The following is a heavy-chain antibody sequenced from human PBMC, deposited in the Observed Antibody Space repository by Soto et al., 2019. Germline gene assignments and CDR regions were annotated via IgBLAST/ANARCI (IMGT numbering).Heavy chain of an antibody. D-gene: IGHD3-22*01. V-gene: IGHV1-58*01. CDR2: ITVGTGNT. CDR3: AAGDSSGYYGG. J-gene: IGHJ4*02. CDR1: GFIFTTSS. Sequence: AVKVSCKASGFIFTTSSVQWVRQARGQRLEWIGWITVGTGNTNYAQKFQERVTITRDMSTSTAYMELSNLRSEDTAVYYCAAGDSSGYYGGWGQGTQVTVSS.